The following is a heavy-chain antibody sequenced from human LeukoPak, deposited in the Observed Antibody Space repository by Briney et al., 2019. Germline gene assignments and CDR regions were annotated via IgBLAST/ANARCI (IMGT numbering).Heavy chain of an antibody. Sequence: PGRSLRLSCAASGFTFSSYGMHWVRQAPGKGLEWVAVISYDGSSKYYADSVKGRFTISRDNSKNTLYLQMNSLRAEDTAVYYCAKEGQQLVPDAFDIWGQGTMVTVSS. CDR1: GFTFSSYG. V-gene: IGHV3-30*18. CDR2: ISYDGSSK. CDR3: AKEGQQLVPDAFDI. J-gene: IGHJ3*02. D-gene: IGHD6-13*01.